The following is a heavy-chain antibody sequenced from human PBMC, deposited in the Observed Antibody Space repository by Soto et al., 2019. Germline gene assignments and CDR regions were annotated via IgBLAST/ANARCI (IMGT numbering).Heavy chain of an antibody. D-gene: IGHD6-19*01. Sequence: QVQLQESGPGLVKPSETLSLTCTVSGGSISSYYWSWIRQPPGKGLEWIGYIYYSGSTNYNPSLKSRVTISVDTSKNQSSRKLSSVTAADTAVYYCAGGIAVAGVDAFDIWGQGTMVTVSS. J-gene: IGHJ3*02. V-gene: IGHV4-59*08. CDR2: IYYSGST. CDR3: AGGIAVAGVDAFDI. CDR1: GGSISSYY.